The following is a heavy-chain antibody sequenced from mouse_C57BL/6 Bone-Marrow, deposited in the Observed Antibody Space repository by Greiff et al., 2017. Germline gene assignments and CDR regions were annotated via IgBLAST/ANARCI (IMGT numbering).Heavy chain of an antibody. V-gene: IGHV1-52*01. Sequence: VQLQQPGAELVRPGSSVKLSCKASGYTFTSYWMHWVKQRPIQGLEWIGNIDPSDSETHYNQKFKDKATLTVDKSSSTAYMQLSSLTSEDSAVYYCASLYDGYYAPFDYWGQGTTLTGSS. J-gene: IGHJ2*01. CDR3: ASLYDGYYAPFDY. D-gene: IGHD2-3*01. CDR2: IDPSDSET. CDR1: GYTFTSYW.